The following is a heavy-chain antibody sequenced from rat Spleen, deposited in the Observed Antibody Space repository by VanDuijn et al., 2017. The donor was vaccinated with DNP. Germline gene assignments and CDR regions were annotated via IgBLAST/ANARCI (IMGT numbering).Heavy chain of an antibody. D-gene: IGHD4-3*01. CDR3: ARSWVGVRGIWFAY. Sequence: QVQLQQSGAELAKPGSSVKISCKASGYTFTNSYMGWIKQTTGQGLECIGYINTGSRGTNYNEKFKGKATLTVDKSSNTAFMQRSCLTPDDSAVYYCARSWVGVRGIWFAYWGQGTLVTVSS. V-gene: IGHV1-43*01. CDR1: GYTFTNSY. CDR2: INTGSRGT. J-gene: IGHJ3*01.